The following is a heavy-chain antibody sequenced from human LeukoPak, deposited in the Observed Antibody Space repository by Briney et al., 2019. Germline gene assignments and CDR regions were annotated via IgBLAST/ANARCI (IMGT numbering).Heavy chain of an antibody. J-gene: IGHJ4*02. Sequence: GGSLRLSCAASGFTCTSYSMSWVSQAPVKGLEWVSGPSDRCDYTYYADSVKGRFTISRDSSKNTLFLQMNSLRAVDTALYFCARKAQYNGHYPLDYWGQGTLVTVSS. V-gene: IGHV3-23*01. D-gene: IGHD1-7*01. CDR1: GFTCTSYS. CDR2: PSDRCDYT. CDR3: ARKAQYNGHYPLDY.